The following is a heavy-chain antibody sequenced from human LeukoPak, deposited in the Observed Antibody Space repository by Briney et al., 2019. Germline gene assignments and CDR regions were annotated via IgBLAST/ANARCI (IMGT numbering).Heavy chain of an antibody. Sequence: GGSLRLSCAASGFTFSSYGMHWVRQAPGKGLEWVAVISYDGSNKYYADSEKGRFTISRDNSKNTLYLQMNSLRAEDTAVYYCARPDDILTGYPYYGMDVWGQGTTVTVSS. V-gene: IGHV3-30*03. J-gene: IGHJ6*02. CDR1: GFTFSSYG. CDR3: ARPDDILTGYPYYGMDV. D-gene: IGHD3-9*01. CDR2: ISYDGSNK.